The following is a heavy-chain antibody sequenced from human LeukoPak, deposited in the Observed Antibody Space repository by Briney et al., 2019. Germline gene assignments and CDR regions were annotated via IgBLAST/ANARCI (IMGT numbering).Heavy chain of an antibody. V-gene: IGHV5-51*01. Sequence: GESLNISCKGSGYSFTSYRIGWARQMPGKGLEWMEIIYPGDSDTRYSTSFQGKVTISADKSISTAYLQWSSLKASDTAMYYCARIYDFWSGYPQYYFDYWGQGTLVTVSS. CDR1: GYSFTSYR. J-gene: IGHJ4*02. CDR3: ARIYDFWSGYPQYYFDY. D-gene: IGHD3-3*01. CDR2: IYPGDSDT.